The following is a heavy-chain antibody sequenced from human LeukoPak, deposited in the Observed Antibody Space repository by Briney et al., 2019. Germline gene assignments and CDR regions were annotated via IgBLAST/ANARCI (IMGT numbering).Heavy chain of an antibody. CDR2: ISAYNGNT. Sequence: ASVKVSCKASGYIFTSFGISWVRQAPGQGLEWMGWISAYNGNTNYAQKLQGRVTMTTDTPTSTAYMQLTSLTSDDTAVYYCARRNSCSGGNCYPPDYWGQGTLVTVSS. CDR3: ARRNSCSGGNCYPPDY. D-gene: IGHD2-15*01. V-gene: IGHV1-18*01. J-gene: IGHJ4*02. CDR1: GYIFTSFG.